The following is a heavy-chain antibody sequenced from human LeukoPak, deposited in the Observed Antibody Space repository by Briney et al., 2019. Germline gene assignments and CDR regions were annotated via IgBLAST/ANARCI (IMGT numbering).Heavy chain of an antibody. Sequence: ASVKVSCKASGGTFISYAISWVRQAPGQGLEWMGGIIPIFGTANYAQKFQGRVTITADESTSTAYMELSSLRSEDTAVYYCARMTIVGVYYFDYWGQGTLVTVSS. V-gene: IGHV1-69*13. CDR3: ARMTIVGVYYFDY. D-gene: IGHD1-26*01. J-gene: IGHJ4*02. CDR1: GGTFISYA. CDR2: IIPIFGTA.